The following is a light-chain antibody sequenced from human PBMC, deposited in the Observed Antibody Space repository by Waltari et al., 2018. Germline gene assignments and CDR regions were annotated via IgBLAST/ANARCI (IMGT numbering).Light chain of an antibody. CDR1: QDISKN. CDR3: LQYHTFPLT. Sequence: DIQMTQSPSSLFASVGDRVTITCQASQDISKNLHWFQQKPGKAPNLLIYGASSLHTGVPSRFSGSKSGTHFTFTISSLQPEDIATYYCLQYHTFPLTFGGWTKVEIK. J-gene: IGKJ4*01. V-gene: IGKV1-33*01. CDR2: GAS.